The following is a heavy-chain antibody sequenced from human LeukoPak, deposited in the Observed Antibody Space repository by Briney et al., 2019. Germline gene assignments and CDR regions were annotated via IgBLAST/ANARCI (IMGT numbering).Heavy chain of an antibody. D-gene: IGHD3-10*01. Sequence: GGSLRLSCAASGFTFSSYSMNWVRQAPGKGLEWVSSISSSSSYIYYADSVKGRFTISRDNAKNSLYLQMNSLRAEDTAAYYCARVRGSGSQSLAYYFDYWGQGTLVTVSS. CDR1: GFTFSSYS. V-gene: IGHV3-21*01. J-gene: IGHJ4*02. CDR3: ARVRGSGSQSLAYYFDY. CDR2: ISSSSSYI.